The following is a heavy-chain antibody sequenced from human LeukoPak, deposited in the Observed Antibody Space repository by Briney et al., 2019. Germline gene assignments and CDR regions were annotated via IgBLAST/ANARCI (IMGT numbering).Heavy chain of an antibody. CDR2: INHSGST. J-gene: IGHJ5*02. CDR3: ARALLWFGELSNWFDP. Sequence: PSETLSLTCAVYGGSFSGYYWSWIRQPPGKGLEWIGEINHSGSTNYNPSLKSQVTISVDTSKNQFSLKLSSVTAADTAVYYCARALLWFGELSNWFDPWGQGTLVTVSS. CDR1: GGSFSGYY. V-gene: IGHV4-34*01. D-gene: IGHD3-10*01.